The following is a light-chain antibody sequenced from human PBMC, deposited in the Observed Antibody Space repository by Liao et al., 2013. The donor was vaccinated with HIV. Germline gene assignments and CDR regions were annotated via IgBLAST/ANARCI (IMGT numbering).Light chain of an antibody. V-gene: IGLV3-21*04. CDR2: YDS. J-gene: IGLJ2*01. Sequence: SYVLTQPPSVSVAPGKTARITCGGNIIGTKSVHWYLQKPGQAPVLVIYYDSARPSGIPERFSGSNSGNTATLTISRVEAGDEADYYCQVWDSSSYQGVFGGGTKLTVL. CDR1: IIGTKS. CDR3: QVWDSSSYQGV.